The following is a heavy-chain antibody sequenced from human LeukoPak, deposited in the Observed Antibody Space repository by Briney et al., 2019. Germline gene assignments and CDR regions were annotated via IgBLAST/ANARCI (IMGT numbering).Heavy chain of an antibody. J-gene: IGHJ4*02. Sequence: GGSLRLSCAASGFTFSSNGMHWVRQAPGKGLEWVAVIWIDGSKKYYADSVKGRFTISRDNSKNTLYMQMDSLRADDTAVYYCARMSGSHLDYWGQGTLVTVSS. CDR3: ARMSGSHLDY. D-gene: IGHD1-26*01. CDR2: IWIDGSKK. CDR1: GFTFSSNG. V-gene: IGHV3-33*01.